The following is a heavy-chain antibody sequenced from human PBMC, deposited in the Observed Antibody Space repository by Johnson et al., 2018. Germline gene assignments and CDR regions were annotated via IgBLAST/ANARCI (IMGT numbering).Heavy chain of an antibody. D-gene: IGHD2-2*01. CDR3: ARAFRECRSTSCDGFGRDV. CDR1: GGTFSSYA. J-gene: IGHJ6*02. V-gene: IGHV1-69*01. CDR2: IIPIFGTA. Sequence: QVQLVESGAEVKKPGSSVKVSCKASGGTFSSYAISWVRQAPGQGLEWMGGIIPIFGTANYAQKFQGRVTITADESTSTAYMELSSLRSEDPAVYSCARAFRECRSTSCDGFGRDVWGQGTTVSVSS.